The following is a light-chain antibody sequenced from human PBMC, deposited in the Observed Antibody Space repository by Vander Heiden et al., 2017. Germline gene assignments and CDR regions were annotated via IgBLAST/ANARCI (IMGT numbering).Light chain of an antibody. CDR2: RNN. J-gene: IGLJ3*02. V-gene: IGLV1-47*01. CDR3: AAWDDSLSGRV. Sequence: QSVLPPPPSASGPPVPRVTISCSGSSANIGSNYVYWYQQLPGTAPKLLIYRNNQRPSGVPDRFSGSKSGTSASLAISGLRAEDEADYYCAAWDDSLSGRVFGGGTKLTVL. CDR1: SANIGSNY.